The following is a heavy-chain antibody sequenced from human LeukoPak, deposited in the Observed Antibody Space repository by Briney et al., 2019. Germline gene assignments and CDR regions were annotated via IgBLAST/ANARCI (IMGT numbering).Heavy chain of an antibody. V-gene: IGHV4-59*01. CDR3: ARLLAGTPYYYYYYMDV. D-gene: IGHD6-13*01. Sequence: PSETLSLTCTVSGGSISTYYWNWIRQTPGKGLEWIGYVYYSGITYYNPSLQSRVTISVDTSKNHFSLSLGSVTPADTVVYYCARLLAGTPYYYYYYMDVWGKGTTVTVSS. J-gene: IGHJ6*03. CDR2: VYYSGIT. CDR1: GGSISTYY.